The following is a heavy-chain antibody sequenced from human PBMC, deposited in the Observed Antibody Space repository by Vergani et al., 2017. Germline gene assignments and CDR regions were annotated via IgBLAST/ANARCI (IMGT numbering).Heavy chain of an antibody. J-gene: IGHJ6*03. D-gene: IGHD4-23*01. V-gene: IGHV3-73*02. Sequence: EVQLVESGGGLVQPGGSLKLSCAASGFTFSGSAMHWVRQASGKGLEWVGRIRSKANSYATAYAASVKGRFTISRDDSKNTAYLQMNSLKTEDTAVYYCTRHPESYGGKGDYYYYMDVWGKXP. CDR3: TRHPESYGGKGDYYYYMDV. CDR1: GFTFSGSA. CDR2: IRSKANSYAT.